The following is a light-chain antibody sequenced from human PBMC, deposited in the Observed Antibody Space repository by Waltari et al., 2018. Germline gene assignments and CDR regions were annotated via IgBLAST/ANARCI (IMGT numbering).Light chain of an antibody. CDR3: CSYAANKVV. J-gene: IGLJ2*01. CDR2: YVS. V-gene: IGLV2-11*01. CDR1: SGDVGGSTS. Sequence: QSDLTQPRSVSGFPEQSVTISCTGSSGDVGGSTSVSWYQQIPGKAPIPIIYYVSNRPPGVPDRFSGSMSDNTASLTVSGLQAEDEADYFCCSYAANKVVFGGGTRLTVL.